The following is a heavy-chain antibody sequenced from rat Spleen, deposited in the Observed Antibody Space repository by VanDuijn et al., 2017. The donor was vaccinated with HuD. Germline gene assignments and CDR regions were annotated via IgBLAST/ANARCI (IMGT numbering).Heavy chain of an antibody. Sequence: EVQLVESGGGLVQPGRSLKLSCAASGFTFSNYYMAWVRQAPTKGLEWVAYISTGGDNTYYRDSVKGRFTISRDNAKSTLYLQMDSLRSEDTPTYYCATRHDYFDYWGPGVMVTVSS. J-gene: IGHJ2*01. CDR3: ATRHDYFDY. CDR1: GFTFSNYY. CDR2: ISTGGDNT. V-gene: IGHV5-25*01.